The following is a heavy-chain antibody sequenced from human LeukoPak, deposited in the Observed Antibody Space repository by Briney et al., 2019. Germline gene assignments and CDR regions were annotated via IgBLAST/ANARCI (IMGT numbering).Heavy chain of an antibody. CDR2: TSGNAGTT. CDR1: GFTFSSYA. J-gene: IGHJ3*02. Sequence: GGSLRLSCAASGFTFSSYAMSWVRQAPGKGLEWVSVTSGNAGTTYYADSVKGRFTISRDNSKNTLYLQMNSLRAEDTAVYYCAKDLVVVPAAGDAFDIWGQGTMVTVSS. D-gene: IGHD2-2*01. CDR3: AKDLVVVPAAGDAFDI. V-gene: IGHV3-23*01.